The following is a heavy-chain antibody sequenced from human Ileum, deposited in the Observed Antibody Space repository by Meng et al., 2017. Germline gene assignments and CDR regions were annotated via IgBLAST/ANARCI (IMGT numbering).Heavy chain of an antibody. V-gene: IGHV6-1*01. CDR1: GDNVPRSTTA. D-gene: IGHD3-3*01. Sequence: QVQCQQSASELVTPSQPRSLTLATSGDNVPRSTTAWNWIRQSPSRGLEWLGRTYYTSKWNNDYAVSVRSRLTINADTSKSQSSLHLNSVTPEDTAVYYCARGFWKSGFDSWGQGTLVTVSS. J-gene: IGHJ5*02. CDR3: ARGFWKSGFDS. CDR2: TYYTSKWNN.